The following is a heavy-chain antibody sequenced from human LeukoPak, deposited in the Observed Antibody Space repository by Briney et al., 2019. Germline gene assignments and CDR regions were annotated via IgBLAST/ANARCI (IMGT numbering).Heavy chain of an antibody. D-gene: IGHD3-3*01. V-gene: IGHV4-39*07. CDR1: GGSISSSSYY. CDR2: IYYSGST. CDR3: ARNRYPPPGITIFGVVSDDY. Sequence: SETLSLTCTVSGGSISSSSYYWGWIRQPPGKGLEWIGSIYYSGSTYYNPSLKSRVTISVDTSKNQFSLKLSSVTAADTAVYYCARNRYPPPGITIFGVVSDDYWGRGTLVTVSS. J-gene: IGHJ4*02.